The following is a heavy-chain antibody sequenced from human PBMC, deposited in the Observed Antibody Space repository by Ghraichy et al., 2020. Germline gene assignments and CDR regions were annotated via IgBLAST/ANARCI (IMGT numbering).Heavy chain of an antibody. CDR2: IYTGGST. CDR1: GFTVSSNY. V-gene: IGHV3-53*04. CDR3: ARVEMATPQDWYFDL. Sequence: GGSLRLSCAASGFTVSSNYMSWVRQAPGKGLEWVSVIYTGGSTYYADSVKGRLTISRHNSKNTLYLQINSLRPEDTAVYYCARVEMATPQDWYFDLWGRGTLVTVSS. D-gene: IGHD5-24*01. J-gene: IGHJ2*01.